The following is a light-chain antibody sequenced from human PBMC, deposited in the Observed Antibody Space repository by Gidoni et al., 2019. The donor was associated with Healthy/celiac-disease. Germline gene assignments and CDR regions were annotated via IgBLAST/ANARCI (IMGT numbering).Light chain of an antibody. CDR3: AAWDDSLNGPV. V-gene: IGLV1-44*01. Sequence: QSVLTQPLSASGTPGQRVTISCSGSSSNIGSNTVNWYQQLPGPAPKLLIYRNNQRPSGVPARFSGSKSGTSAALAISGLQSEDEADYYCAAWDDSLNGPVFGGGTKLTVL. CDR2: RNN. J-gene: IGLJ2*01. CDR1: SSNIGSNT.